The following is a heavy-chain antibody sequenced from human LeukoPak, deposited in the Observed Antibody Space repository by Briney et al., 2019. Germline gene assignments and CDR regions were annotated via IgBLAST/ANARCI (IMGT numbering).Heavy chain of an antibody. Sequence: PARSLRLSCAASGFSFSYAWMSWVRQAPGKGLEWVGRIKSKTDGGTTDYAAPVKRKITISRDDSKNTAYLQINSLQTEDTDVYYCTRLRAANTESYFYYYHGMDVWGQGTTVTVCS. V-gene: IGHV3-15*01. CDR2: IKSKTDGGTT. J-gene: IGHJ6*02. CDR3: TRLRAANTESYFYYYHGMDV. CDR1: GFSFSYAW. D-gene: IGHD1-26*01.